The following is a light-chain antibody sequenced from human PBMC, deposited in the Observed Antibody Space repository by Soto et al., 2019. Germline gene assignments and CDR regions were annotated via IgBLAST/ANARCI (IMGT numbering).Light chain of an antibody. Sequence: AIQLTQSPSSLSASVGDRVTITCRASQGIRNDLGWYQQKPGRAPKVLIYAASSLQSGVPSRFSGSGSGTDFTLTISSLQPEDFATYYCLQDYDFPLTFGGGTKVDIK. V-gene: IGKV1-6*01. CDR3: LQDYDFPLT. J-gene: IGKJ4*01. CDR2: AAS. CDR1: QGIRND.